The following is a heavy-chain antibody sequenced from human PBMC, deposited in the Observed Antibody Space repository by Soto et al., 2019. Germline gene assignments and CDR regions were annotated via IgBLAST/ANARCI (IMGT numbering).Heavy chain of an antibody. J-gene: IGHJ4*02. CDR3: ATVGFELGELSPIIDY. D-gene: IGHD3-16*02. CDR1: GGSISSSNW. Sequence: PSETLSLTCAVSGGSISSSNWWSWVRQPPGKGLEWIGEIYHSGSTNYNPSLKSRVTISVDKSKNQFSLKLSSVTAADTAVYYCATVGFELGELSPIIDYWGQGTLVTVSS. V-gene: IGHV4-4*02. CDR2: IYHSGST.